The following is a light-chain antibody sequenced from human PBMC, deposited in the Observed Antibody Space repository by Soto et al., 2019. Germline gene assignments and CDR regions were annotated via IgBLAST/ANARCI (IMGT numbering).Light chain of an antibody. Sequence: DIQMSQSPSSLSSSVGDRVTITCRSSQVIATSLTWYQQKPGKAPHLLISGASQLQSGVPSRFSGSGSGTEFTLTIDSLQLEDFATYYCQQSYTTPFTFGPGT. V-gene: IGKV1-39*01. J-gene: IGKJ3*01. CDR1: QVIATS. CDR3: QQSYTTPFT. CDR2: GAS.